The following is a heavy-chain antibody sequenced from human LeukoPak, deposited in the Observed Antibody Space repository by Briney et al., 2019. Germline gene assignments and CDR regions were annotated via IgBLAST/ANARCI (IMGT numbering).Heavy chain of an antibody. V-gene: IGHV3-74*01. D-gene: IGHD1-26*01. CDR1: GFTFRSYW. CDR2: INNDGSST. Sequence: PGGSLRLSCTASGFTFRSYWMHWVRQAPGKGLVWVSRINNDGSSTSYADSVKGRFTISRDNAKNTLYLQMNSLRVEDTGVYNCARGPAPSYRGSYYNWYFDLWGRGTLVTVSS. J-gene: IGHJ2*01. CDR3: ARGPAPSYRGSYYNWYFDL.